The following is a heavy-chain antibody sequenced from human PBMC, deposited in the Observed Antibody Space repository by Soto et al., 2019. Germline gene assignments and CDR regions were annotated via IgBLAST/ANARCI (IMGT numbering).Heavy chain of an antibody. CDR2: ISSSGSTI. J-gene: IGHJ5*02. V-gene: IGHV3-48*03. CDR3: ARVGGTGTGWFDP. Sequence: GGSLRLSCAASGFTFSSYEMNWVRQAPGKGLEWVSYISSSGSTIYYADSVKGRFTISRDNAKNSLYLQMDSLRAEDTAVYYCARVGGTGTGWFDPWAQGTLVTVSS. D-gene: IGHD1-7*01. CDR1: GFTFSSYE.